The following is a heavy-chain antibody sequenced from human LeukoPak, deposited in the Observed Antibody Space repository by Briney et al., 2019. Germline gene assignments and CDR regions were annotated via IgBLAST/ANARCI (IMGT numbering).Heavy chain of an antibody. CDR2: ISVHNGNK. D-gene: IGHD2-15*01. V-gene: IGHV1-18*01. Sequence: ASVTVSCKASGYSFISYGFTWVRQAPGQGLEWMGWISVHNGNKNYAQKFQGRVTMTTDTPTSTAYMEVRSLRSDDTAVYYCARRGSDGSSDYWGQGTLVTVSS. CDR1: GYSFISYG. J-gene: IGHJ4*02. CDR3: ARRGSDGSSDY.